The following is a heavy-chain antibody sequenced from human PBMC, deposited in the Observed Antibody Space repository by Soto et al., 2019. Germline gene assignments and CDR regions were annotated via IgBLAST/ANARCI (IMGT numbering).Heavy chain of an antibody. CDR3: ARVPDY. J-gene: IGHJ4*02. CDR2: IHYTGST. Sequence: SETLSLTCSVSGASISIGTDYWGWIRQPPGKGLEWIGNIHYTGSTYYNPSLKSRVTISVDTSKNQFSLKLSSVTAADTAVYYCARVPDYWGQGTLVTVSS. V-gene: IGHV4-39*07. CDR1: GASISIGTDY.